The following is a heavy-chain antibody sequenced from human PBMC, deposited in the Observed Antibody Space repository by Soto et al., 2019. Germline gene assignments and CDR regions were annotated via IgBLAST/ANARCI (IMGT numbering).Heavy chain of an antibody. CDR3: ARDRQMATIKYYYYGMDV. CDR2: INPSGGST. CDR1: GYTFTSYY. V-gene: IGHV1-46*01. Sequence: ASVKVSCKASGYTFTSYYMHWVRQAPGQGLEWMGIINPSGGSTSYAQKFQGRVTMTRDTSTSTVYMELSSLRSEDTAVYYCARDRQMATIKYYYYGMDVWGQGTTVTVSS. D-gene: IGHD5-12*01. J-gene: IGHJ6*02.